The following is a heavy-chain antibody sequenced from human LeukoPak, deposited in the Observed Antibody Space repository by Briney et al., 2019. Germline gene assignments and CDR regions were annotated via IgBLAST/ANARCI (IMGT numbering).Heavy chain of an antibody. CDR3: AKDEAWRPAAD. CDR2: ITGSGDSA. CDR1: GFTFTNYT. J-gene: IGHJ4*02. D-gene: IGHD2-2*01. V-gene: IGHV3-23*01. Sequence: GGSLRLSRAPSGFTFTNYTMSWVRQAPGKGLEWVSSITGSGDSAYYADSVKGRFTISRDNSKDTLYLQMNSLRAEDTAIYFCAKDEAWRPAADWGQGTLVTVSS.